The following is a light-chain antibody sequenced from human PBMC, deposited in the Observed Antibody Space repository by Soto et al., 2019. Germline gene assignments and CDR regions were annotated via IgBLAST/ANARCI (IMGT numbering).Light chain of an antibody. CDR2: AAS. J-gene: IGKJ1*01. CDR3: LQDYHYPRT. CDR1: QGIRSD. V-gene: IGKV1-6*01. Sequence: AIQMTRSPSSLSSSVVDRVTLTCRASQGIRSDLGWYQQKPGQAPKLLIYAASSLQSGVPSRFSGSGSGTDFTLTISSLQPEDFATYYCLQDYHYPRTFGQGTKLDIK.